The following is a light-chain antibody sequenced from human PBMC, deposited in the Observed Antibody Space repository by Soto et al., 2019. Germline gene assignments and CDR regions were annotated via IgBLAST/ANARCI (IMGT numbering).Light chain of an antibody. V-gene: IGKV3-15*01. CDR1: QGIGDT. Sequence: EVVMRQSPATLSVSPREGATLSCRASQGIGDTLAWYQHKPGQTPRLLIYDTSTRATGVPARFSGSGSGTDFTLTISSREPADFAGYYCQQHAHWPLTFGGGTKVDIK. CDR3: QQHAHWPLT. J-gene: IGKJ4*01. CDR2: DTS.